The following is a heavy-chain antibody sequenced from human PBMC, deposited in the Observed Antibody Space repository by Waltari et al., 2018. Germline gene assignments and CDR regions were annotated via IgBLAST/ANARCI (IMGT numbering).Heavy chain of an antibody. V-gene: IGHV3-23*03. CDR3: AKEGPREYPNYYYYMDV. D-gene: IGHD6-6*01. CDR2: IYSGGST. CDR1: GFTFSSYA. J-gene: IGHJ6*03. Sequence: EVQLLESGGGLVQPGGSLRLSCAASGFTFSSYAMRWVRQAPGKGLEWVSVIYSGGSTYYADSVKGRFTISRDNSKNTLYLQMNSLRAEDTAVYYCAKEGPREYPNYYYYMDVWGKGTTVTVSS.